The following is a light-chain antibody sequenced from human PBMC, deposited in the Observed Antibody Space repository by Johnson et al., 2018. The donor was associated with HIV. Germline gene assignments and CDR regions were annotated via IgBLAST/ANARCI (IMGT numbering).Light chain of an antibody. J-gene: IGLJ1*01. CDR3: GVWDASLSPHYV. CDR1: SSNIENYF. V-gene: IGLV1-51*02. Sequence: QPVLTQPPSVSAAPGQRVNISCSGNSSNIENYFVSWYQQLPGAAPRLLIYEDNKRPSGIPDRFSGSKSGASATLGITGLQTGDEADYYCGVWDASLSPHYVFGTGTTVIVI. CDR2: EDN.